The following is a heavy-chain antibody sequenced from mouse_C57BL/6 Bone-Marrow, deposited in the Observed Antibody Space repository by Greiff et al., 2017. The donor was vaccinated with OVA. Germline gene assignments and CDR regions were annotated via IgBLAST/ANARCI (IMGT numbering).Heavy chain of an antibody. D-gene: IGHD3-3*01. Sequence: EVMLVEPGGGLVQPGGSLSLSCAASGFTFTDYYMSWVRQPPGKALEWLGFIRNKANGYTTEYSASVKGRFTISRYNCQSNLYLQMNALGAEDSAAYYSASPGPGGLYAVDDWGQGTTVTVSS. J-gene: IGHJ4*01. CDR3: ASPGPGGLYAVDD. CDR2: IRNKANGYTT. V-gene: IGHV7-3*01. CDR1: GFTFTDYY.